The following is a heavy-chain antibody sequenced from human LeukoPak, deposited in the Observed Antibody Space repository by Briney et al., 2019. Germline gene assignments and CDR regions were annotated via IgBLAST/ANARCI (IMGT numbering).Heavy chain of an antibody. V-gene: IGHV3-74*01. CDR1: GLAFSAYK. CDR3: VVGGSPGY. D-gene: IGHD2-15*01. J-gene: IGHJ4*01. CDR2: ISTDGYTT. Sequence: HPGGSMRLSCAASGLAFSAYKTHWVRQAPRKGLVWVSRISTDGYTTDYADFVQGRFTASRDNTKNTWSLEMNSLRAEDTAVYYCVVGGSPGYLGQGNLVNVSS.